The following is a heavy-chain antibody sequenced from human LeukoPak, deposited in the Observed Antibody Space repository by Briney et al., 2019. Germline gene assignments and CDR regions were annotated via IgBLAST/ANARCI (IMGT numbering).Heavy chain of an antibody. D-gene: IGHD6-25*01. Sequence: KAGGSLRLSCTASGFTFSDCDMNWFRQAPGKGLEWVSSISYRSSHIYYADSAKGRFTISRDNAKNSLYLQMNKLRAEDTAVYYRGIGFPPLPVAAAGGYWGQGTLVTV. CDR2: ISYRSSHI. J-gene: IGHJ4*02. V-gene: IGHV3-21*06. CDR1: GFTFSDCD. CDR3: GIGFPPLPVAAAGGY.